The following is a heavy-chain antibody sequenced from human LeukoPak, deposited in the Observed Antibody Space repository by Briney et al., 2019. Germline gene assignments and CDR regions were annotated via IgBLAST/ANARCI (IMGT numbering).Heavy chain of an antibody. Sequence: GESLKISCKRSGYSFTNYWIGWVRQMPGKGLEWMGIIYPGDSDTRYSPSFQGQVTISADKSITTAYLQWSSLKASDTAMYYCARPGTTGTDYFDNWGQGTLVTVSS. V-gene: IGHV5-51*01. CDR2: IYPGDSDT. CDR1: GYSFTNYW. D-gene: IGHD1-1*01. CDR3: ARPGTTGTDYFDN. J-gene: IGHJ4*02.